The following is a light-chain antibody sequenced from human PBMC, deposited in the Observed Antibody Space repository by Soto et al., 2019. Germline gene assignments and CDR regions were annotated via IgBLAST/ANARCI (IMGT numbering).Light chain of an antibody. CDR2: GTS. CDR3: QQYNNWPPLT. CDR1: QSISSN. Sequence: EIVMTQSPATLPVSPGERATLFYRASQSISSNLAWYQQKAGQAPRLLIYGTSTRATGIPARFSGSGSGTEFTLTISSLQSEDFAVYYCQQYNNWPPLTFGGGTKVEIK. V-gene: IGKV3-15*01. J-gene: IGKJ4*01.